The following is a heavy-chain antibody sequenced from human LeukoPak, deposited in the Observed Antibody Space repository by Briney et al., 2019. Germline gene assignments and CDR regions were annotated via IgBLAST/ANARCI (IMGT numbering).Heavy chain of an antibody. CDR3: ARDRYCSSTSCYNDAFDI. CDR2: MYTRVSV. CDR1: GVSITSYY. Sequence: SETLSLTCNVSGVSITSYYWSWIRQPAGKGLEWIGRMYTRVSVNYNPSLKSRVTMSVDTSKNQFSLKLSSVTAADTAVYYCARDRYCSSTSCYNDAFDIWGQGTMVTVSS. V-gene: IGHV4-4*07. D-gene: IGHD2-2*02. J-gene: IGHJ3*02.